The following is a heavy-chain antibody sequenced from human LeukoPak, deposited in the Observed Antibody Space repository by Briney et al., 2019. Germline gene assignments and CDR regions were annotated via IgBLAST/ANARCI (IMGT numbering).Heavy chain of an antibody. J-gene: IGHJ4*02. V-gene: IGHV3-15*04. CDR2: TVSEIDGGTT. CDR1: GFTFNYAW. Sequence: GGSLRLSCAASGFTFNYAWMSWVRQVPGKGLEWVGQTVSEIDGGTTEYAASVKGRFTISRDDSKSIAYLQMNSLKTEDTAVYYCTRAGKPPYFDYWGQGTLVIVSS. CDR3: TRAGKPPYFDY.